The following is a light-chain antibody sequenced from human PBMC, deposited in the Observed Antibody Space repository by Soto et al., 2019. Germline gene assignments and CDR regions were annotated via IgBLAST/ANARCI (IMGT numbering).Light chain of an antibody. CDR3: SSFTSSSTQV. J-gene: IGLJ3*02. Sequence: QSALTQPASVSGSLGQSITISCTGTSSDVGGYNYVSWYQQHPGKVPKLMIYEVNNRPSGVSNRFSGSKSANTASLTISGPQADDEADYYCSSFTSSSTQVFGGGTKLTVL. CDR1: SSDVGGYNY. CDR2: EVN. V-gene: IGLV2-14*01.